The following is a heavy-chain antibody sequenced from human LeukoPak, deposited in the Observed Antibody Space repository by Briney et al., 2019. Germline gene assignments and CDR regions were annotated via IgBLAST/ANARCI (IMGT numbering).Heavy chain of an antibody. D-gene: IGHD2-2*02. CDR2: INPNSGGT. J-gene: IGHJ4*02. Sequence: ASVKVSCKSSGYTFTGYYMHWVRQAPGQGLEWMGWINPNSGGTNYAQKFQGRVTMTRDTSISTAYMELSRLRSDDTAVYYCARDRRYCSSTSCYSFDYWGQGTLVTVSS. CDR3: ARDRRYCSSTSCYSFDY. CDR1: GYTFTGYY. V-gene: IGHV1-2*02.